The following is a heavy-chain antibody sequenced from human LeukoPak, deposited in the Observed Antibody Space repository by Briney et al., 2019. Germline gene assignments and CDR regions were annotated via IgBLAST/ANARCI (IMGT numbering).Heavy chain of an antibody. D-gene: IGHD3-22*01. Sequence: GKSLRLSCTASGFTFSSSGMHWVRQAPGKGLEWVALISYDGSNLYYADSVKGRFTISRDNSKNTLYLQMNSLRAEDTAVYYCAREEDSSGYYLDYWGQGTLVTVSS. CDR2: ISYDGSNL. CDR1: GFTFSSSG. V-gene: IGHV3-30*03. CDR3: AREEDSSGYYLDY. J-gene: IGHJ4*02.